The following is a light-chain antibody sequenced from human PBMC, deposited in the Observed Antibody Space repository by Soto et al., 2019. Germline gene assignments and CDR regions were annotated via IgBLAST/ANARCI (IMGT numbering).Light chain of an antibody. CDR2: GAS. CDR1: QSVSSN. Sequence: EIVKTQSPATLSVSPGERATLSCGASQSVSSNLAWYQQKPGQAPRLLIYGASTRATGIPARFSGNGSGTEFTLTISSLQSEDFAVYYCQQYNNWPSFTFGPGTKVDIK. CDR3: QQYNNWPSFT. V-gene: IGKV3-15*01. J-gene: IGKJ3*01.